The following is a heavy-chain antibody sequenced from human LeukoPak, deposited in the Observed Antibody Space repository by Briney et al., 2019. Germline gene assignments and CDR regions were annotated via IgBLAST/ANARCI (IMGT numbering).Heavy chain of an antibody. V-gene: IGHV3-23*01. CDR2: ITGSGGST. CDR3: TKWGDYEGLTVYYDSAC. D-gene: IGHD3-9*01. J-gene: IGHJ4*02. CDR1: GFTFSNYA. Sequence: GASLRLSCAASGFTFSNYAMSWVRQTPGKGLEWVSAITGSGGSTWYADSVKGHFTISRDNSKNTLYLQMNSLGAEDTAVYYCTKWGDYEGLTVYYDSACWGQGTLVTASS.